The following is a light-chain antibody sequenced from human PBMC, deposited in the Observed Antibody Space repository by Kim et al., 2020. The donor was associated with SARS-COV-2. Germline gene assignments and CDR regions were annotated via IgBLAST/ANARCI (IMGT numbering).Light chain of an antibody. CDR1: SSNIGSNS. J-gene: IGLJ3*02. Sequence: QSVLTQPPSASGTPGQRVTISCSGSSSNIGSNSVDWYQQLPGTAPKLLMYSDNQRPSGVPDRFSGSKSGTSASLAISGLQSEDEADYHCAAWDDSLNGWVFGGGTQLTVL. CDR2: SDN. V-gene: IGLV1-44*01. CDR3: AAWDDSLNGWV.